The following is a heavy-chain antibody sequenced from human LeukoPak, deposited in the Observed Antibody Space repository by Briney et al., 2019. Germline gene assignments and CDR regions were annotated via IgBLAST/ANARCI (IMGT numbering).Heavy chain of an antibody. D-gene: IGHD3-10*01. V-gene: IGHV3-21*01. CDR2: ISSSGSYI. CDR1: GFTFGTYN. CDR3: AREDSYYYGSGSYPFDY. Sequence: GGSLRLSCAVSGFTFGTYNMNWVRQAPGKGLEWVSSISSSGSYIYYADSVQGRFTISRDNAKKSLYLQMNSLRAEDTAVYYCAREDSYYYGSGSYPFDYWGQGTLVTVSS. J-gene: IGHJ4*02.